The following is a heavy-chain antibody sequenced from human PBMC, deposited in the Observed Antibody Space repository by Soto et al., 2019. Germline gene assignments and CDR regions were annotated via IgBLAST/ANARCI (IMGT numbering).Heavy chain of an antibody. V-gene: IGHV3-23*01. CDR2: ISGSGGST. Sequence: GGFLRLSCPASGFTFRSYALTWVRQAPGKGLEWVSAISGSGGSTYYADSVKGRFTISRDNSKNTLYLQMNSLRAEDTAVYYCVSAELLWFGELSPGDYWGQGTLVTVSS. CDR3: VSAELLWFGELSPGDY. J-gene: IGHJ4*02. CDR1: GFTFRSYA. D-gene: IGHD3-10*01.